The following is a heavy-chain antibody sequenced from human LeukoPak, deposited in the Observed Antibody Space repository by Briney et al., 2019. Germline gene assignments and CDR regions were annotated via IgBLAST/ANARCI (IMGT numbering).Heavy chain of an antibody. J-gene: IGHJ3*02. CDR1: GYTFTSYA. CDR2: INTNTGNP. CDR3: ARADLSSGPPGGDAFDI. V-gene: IGHV7-4-1*02. D-gene: IGHD6-19*01. Sequence: ASVKVSCKASGYTFTSYAMNWVRQAPGQGLEWMGWINTNTGNPTYAQGFTGRFVFSLDTSVSTAYLQISSLKAEDTAVYYCARADLSSGPPGGDAFDIWGQGTMVTVSS.